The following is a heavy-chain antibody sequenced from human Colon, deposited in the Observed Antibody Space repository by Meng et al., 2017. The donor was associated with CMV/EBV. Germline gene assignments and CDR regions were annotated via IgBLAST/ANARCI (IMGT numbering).Heavy chain of an antibody. CDR2: ITYDGYNK. CDR1: GFTFNTYA. CDR3: ARSLRDYSTSSNYYYYGLDV. Sequence: GESLKISCAASGFTFNTYAMHWVRQAPGKGLEWVAVITYDGYNKYYADSVKGRFTISRDSSKNTMFLQVNGLRTEDTAVYYCARSLRDYSTSSNYYYYGLDVWGQGTTVTVSS. V-gene: IGHV3-30-3*01. J-gene: IGHJ6*02. D-gene: IGHD6-6*01.